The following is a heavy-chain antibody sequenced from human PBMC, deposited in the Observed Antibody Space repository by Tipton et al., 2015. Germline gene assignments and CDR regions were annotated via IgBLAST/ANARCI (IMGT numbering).Heavy chain of an antibody. D-gene: IGHD2-15*01. CDR2: IKQDGSEK. Sequence: SLRLSCAASGFTFSSYWMSWVRQAPGKGLEWVANIKQDGSEKYYVDSVKGRFTISRDNAKNSLYLQMNSLRAEDTAVYYCASRYCSGGSCYPYWAYWGPGTLVTVSS. CDR1: GFTFSSYW. CDR3: ASRYCSGGSCYPYWAY. V-gene: IGHV3-7*01. J-gene: IGHJ4*02.